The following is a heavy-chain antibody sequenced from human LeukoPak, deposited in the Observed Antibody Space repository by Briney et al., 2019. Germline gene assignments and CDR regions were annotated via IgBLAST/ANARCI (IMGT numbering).Heavy chain of an antibody. CDR1: GGSISSSSYY. D-gene: IGHD5-18*01. V-gene: IGHV4-39*01. CDR2: IYYSGST. Sequence: SETLSLTCTVSGGSISSSSYYWGWIRQPPGKGLEWIGSIYYSGSTYYNPSLKSRVTISVDTSKNQFSLKLSSVTAADTAVYYCARIQLWSLDYWGQGTLVTVSS. J-gene: IGHJ4*02. CDR3: ARIQLWSLDY.